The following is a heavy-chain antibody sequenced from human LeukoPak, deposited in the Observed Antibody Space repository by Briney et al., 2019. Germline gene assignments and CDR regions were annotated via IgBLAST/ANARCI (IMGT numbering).Heavy chain of an antibody. V-gene: IGHV4-30-2*01. CDR1: GGSISSGGYS. D-gene: IGHD6-13*01. CDR2: IYHSGST. J-gene: IGHJ5*02. CDR3: AREGGYSSCWYNWFDP. Sequence: SQTLSLTCAVSGGSISSGGYSWSWIRQPPGKGLEWIGYIYHSGSTYYNPSLESRVTISVDRSKNQFSVKLGSVTAADTAVYYCAREGGYSSCWYNWFDPWGQGTLVTVSS.